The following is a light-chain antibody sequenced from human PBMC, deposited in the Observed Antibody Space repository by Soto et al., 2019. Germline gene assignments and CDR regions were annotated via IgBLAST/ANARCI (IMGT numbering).Light chain of an antibody. CDR1: PSIRHY. CDR3: QQRYSTPLT. V-gene: IGKV1-39*01. Sequence: EINMTQSPSSRSASLGDRVTSTCRSSPSIRHYLNWYQQKPGKAPKLLIYAASSLQSGVPSRFSGSGSGTDFTLTISSLQPEDFATYYCQQRYSTPLTFGQGTKVEIK. J-gene: IGKJ4*01. CDR2: AAS.